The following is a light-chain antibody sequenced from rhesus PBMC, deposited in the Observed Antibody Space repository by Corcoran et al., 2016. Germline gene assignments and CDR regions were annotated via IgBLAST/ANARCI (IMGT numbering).Light chain of an antibody. CDR3: PQYDTCIFT. CDR2: YAS. V-gene: IGKV3-35*01. Sequence: EIVMTQSPATLSLSPGERAILSCRASQSGSSNLAWYQKKSGQPPRLLTYYASNRAPGIPYRFSGGGSWTDFTLTISTLEPEDVGVYYCPQYDTCIFTFGPGTKLDIK. J-gene: IGKJ3*01. CDR1: QSGSSN.